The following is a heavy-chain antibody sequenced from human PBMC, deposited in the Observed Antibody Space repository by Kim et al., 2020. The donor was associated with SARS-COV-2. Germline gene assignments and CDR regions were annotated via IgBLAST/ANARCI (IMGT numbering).Heavy chain of an antibody. D-gene: IGHD3-16*01. Sequence: YYEDSVKGRFTISRDNSKNSLYLQMNSLRTEDTALYYCAKDRRGDNWFDPWGQGTLVTVSS. J-gene: IGHJ5*02. CDR3: AKDRRGDNWFDP. V-gene: IGHV3-43*01.